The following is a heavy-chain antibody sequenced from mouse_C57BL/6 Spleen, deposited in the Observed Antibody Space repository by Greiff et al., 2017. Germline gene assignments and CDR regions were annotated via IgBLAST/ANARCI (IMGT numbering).Heavy chain of an antibody. CDR1: GYTFTSYW. D-gene: IGHD1-1*01. V-gene: IGHV1-52*01. CDR3: ARKEVATGYFDY. J-gene: IGHJ2*01. CDR2: IDPSDSAT. Sequence: VQLQQPGAELVRPGSSVKLSCKASGYTFTSYWMHWVKHTPIQGLEWIGNIDPSDSATHYNQKFKDKATLTVDKSSSTAYMQLSSLTSEDSAVYYCARKEVATGYFDYWGQGTTLTVSS.